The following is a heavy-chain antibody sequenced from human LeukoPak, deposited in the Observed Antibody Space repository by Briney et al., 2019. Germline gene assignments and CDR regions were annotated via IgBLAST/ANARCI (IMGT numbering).Heavy chain of an antibody. CDR3: ARDHGDYDY. CDR2: IKQDGSEK. D-gene: IGHD4-17*01. CDR1: GFTFRSYW. J-gene: IGHJ4*02. Sequence: PGGSLRLSCAASGFTFRSYWMSWVRQAPGKGLEWVANIKQDGSEKYYVDSVKGRFTISRDNAKDSLYLQMNSLRAEDTAMYYCARDHGDYDYWGQGTLVTVSS. V-gene: IGHV3-7*01.